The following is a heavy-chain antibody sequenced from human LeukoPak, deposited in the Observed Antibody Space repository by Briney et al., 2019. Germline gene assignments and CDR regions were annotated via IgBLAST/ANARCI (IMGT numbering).Heavy chain of an antibody. J-gene: IGHJ4*02. CDR3: ARVPLSSGYFDY. CDR1: GFTFSSHE. V-gene: IGHV3-48*03. Sequence: PGGSLRLSCAASGFTFSSHEMNWVRQAPGKGLEWVSYISGSGSTIYYADSVKGRFTISRDNDKNPLHLQMNSLRAEDTAVYYCARVPLSSGYFDYWGQGSLVTVSS. D-gene: IGHD3-3*01. CDR2: ISGSGSTI.